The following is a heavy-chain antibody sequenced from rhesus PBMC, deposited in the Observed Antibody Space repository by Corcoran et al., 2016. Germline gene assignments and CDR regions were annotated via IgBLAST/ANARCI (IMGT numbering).Heavy chain of an antibody. CDR1: GYSISRGYY. V-gene: IGHV4-99*01. Sequence: QVQLQESGPGLVKPSATLSLTCAFSGYSISRGYYWCWLRQPPGKGLGWFGYIGGSSGSSYYNPSLKSRVTSSKDTSKNQFSLKLSSVTAADTAVYYCARRVYGSGYSNLWYYWYFDIWGPGTPITISS. D-gene: IGHD3-28*01. CDR2: IGGSSGSS. CDR3: ARRVYGSGYSNLWYYWYFDI. J-gene: IGHJ2*01.